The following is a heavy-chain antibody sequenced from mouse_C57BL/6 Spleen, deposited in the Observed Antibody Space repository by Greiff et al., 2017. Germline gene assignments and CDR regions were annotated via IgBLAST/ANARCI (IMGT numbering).Heavy chain of an antibody. CDR3: ARYGGNYGDDDAMDD. CDR2: IYPRSGNT. D-gene: IGHD2-2*01. V-gene: IGHV1-81*01. J-gene: IGHJ4*01. Sequence: VQLQQSGAELARPGASVKLSCKASGYTFTSYGISWVKQRTGQGLEWIGEIYPRSGNTYYNEKFKGKATLTADKSSSTAYMELRSLTSEDSAVXICARYGGNYGDDDAMDDWGQRNSVTGSS. CDR1: GYTFTSYG.